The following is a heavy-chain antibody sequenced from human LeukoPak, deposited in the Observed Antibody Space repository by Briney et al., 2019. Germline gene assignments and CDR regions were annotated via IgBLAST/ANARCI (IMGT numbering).Heavy chain of an antibody. CDR1: GYTFTSYY. J-gene: IGHJ4*02. CDR2: INPSGGST. Sequence: GASVKVSCKASGYTFTSYYMHWVRQAPGQGLEWMGIINPSGGSTSYAQKFQGRVTMTRDTSTSTVYMELSSLRSEDTAVYYCARVWPRDIVVVPAAGELGDWGQGTLVTVSS. V-gene: IGHV1-46*01. CDR3: ARVWPRDIVVVPAAGELGD. D-gene: IGHD2-2*01.